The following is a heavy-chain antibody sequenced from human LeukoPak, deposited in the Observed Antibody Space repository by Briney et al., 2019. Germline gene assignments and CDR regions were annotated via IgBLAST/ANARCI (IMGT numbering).Heavy chain of an antibody. V-gene: IGHV2-5*02. CDR2: IYWDDDK. J-gene: IGHJ4*02. Sequence: SGPTLVKPTQTLTLTCTFSGFSLTTGGVGVGWIRQPPGKALEWLAVIYWDDDKRYSPSLKSRLTISKDTSKNQVVLTMTNMDPVDTATYYRAHRPPGAAGVEWSFDYWGQGTLVTVSS. CDR1: GFSLTTGGVG. D-gene: IGHD6-13*01. CDR3: AHRPPGAAGVEWSFDY.